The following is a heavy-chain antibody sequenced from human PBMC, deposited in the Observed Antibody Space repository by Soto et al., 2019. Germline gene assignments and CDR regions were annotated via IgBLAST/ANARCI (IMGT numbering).Heavy chain of an antibody. D-gene: IGHD1-26*01. V-gene: IGHV1-46*03. CDR3: ARDRAPGWAYYYGMDV. J-gene: IGHJ6*02. Sequence: QVQLVQSGAEVKKPGDSVMLSCKASGNTFTSYYMHWVRQAPGQGLEWMGIINPSSGSTNYAQKLQGRVNMNRDTYTRTVYMELSSLRSEDTAVYYCARDRAPGWAYYYGMDVWGQGPTVTVSS. CDR1: GNTFTSYY. CDR2: INPSSGST.